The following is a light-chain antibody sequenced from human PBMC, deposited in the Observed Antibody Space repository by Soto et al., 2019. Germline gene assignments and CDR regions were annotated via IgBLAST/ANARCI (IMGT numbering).Light chain of an antibody. Sequence: VLTQPPSASGTPGQRVTISCSGSSSNIGSNYVYWYQQLPGTAPKLLIYRNNQRPSGVPDRFSGSKSGTSASLAISGLRSEYEAEYYCAAWDDSLSGAVFGGGTQLTVL. V-gene: IGLV1-47*01. CDR2: RNN. CDR1: SSNIGSNY. J-gene: IGLJ7*01. CDR3: AAWDDSLSGAV.